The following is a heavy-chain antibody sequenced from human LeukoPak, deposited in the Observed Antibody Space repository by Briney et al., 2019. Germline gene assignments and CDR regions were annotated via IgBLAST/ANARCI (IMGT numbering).Heavy chain of an antibody. CDR2: IKQDRSEK. CDR3: ARVGNCNYVHYYYYGMDV. D-gene: IGHD1-7*01. V-gene: IGHV3-7*01. CDR1: GFTFSSYW. Sequence: PGVSLSLSCAASGFTFSSYWMSWVRQAPGKGLEGVANIKQDRSEKYYVDSVKGRFTISRDNAKNSLYLQMNSVRTEDTAVYYCARVGNCNYVHYYYYGMDVWGQGTTVTVSS. J-gene: IGHJ6*02.